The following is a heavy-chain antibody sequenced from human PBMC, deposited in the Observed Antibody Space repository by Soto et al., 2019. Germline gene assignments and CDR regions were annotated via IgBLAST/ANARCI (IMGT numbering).Heavy chain of an antibody. Sequence: ASVKVSCKASGYTFPRYGISWVRQAPGQGLEWMGWISAYNGNTNYAQKLQGRVTMTTDTSTSTAYMELRSLRSDDTAVYYCARVVYYDSSGCPLFDSWGQGTLVTGSS. V-gene: IGHV1-18*01. CDR3: ARVVYYDSSGCPLFDS. D-gene: IGHD3-22*01. CDR1: GYTFPRYG. J-gene: IGHJ5*01. CDR2: ISAYNGNT.